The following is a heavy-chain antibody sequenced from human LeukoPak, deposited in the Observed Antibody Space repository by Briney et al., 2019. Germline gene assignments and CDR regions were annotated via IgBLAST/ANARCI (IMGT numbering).Heavy chain of an antibody. CDR3: AKGLIVVVTADDAFDI. D-gene: IGHD2-21*02. CDR1: GFTVSSNY. Sequence: GGSLRLSCAASGFTVSSNYMSWVRQAPGKGLEWVSVIYSGGSTYYADSVKGRFTISRDNSKNTLYLQMNSLRAEDTAVYYCAKGLIVVVTADDAFDIWGQGTMVTVSS. J-gene: IGHJ3*02. V-gene: IGHV3-66*01. CDR2: IYSGGST.